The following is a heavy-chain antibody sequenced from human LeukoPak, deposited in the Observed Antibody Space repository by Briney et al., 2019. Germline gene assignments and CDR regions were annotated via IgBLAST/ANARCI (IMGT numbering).Heavy chain of an antibody. CDR1: GYSFTSYW. J-gene: IGHJ4*02. Sequence: GESLKISCKGSGYSFTSYWIGWVRQMPGKGLEWMGIIYPGDSDTRYSPSFQGQVTISADKSISTAYLQWSSLKASDTAMYYCARGPSGHYLGSSFDYWGQGTLVPVSS. D-gene: IGHD3-22*01. CDR2: IYPGDSDT. CDR3: ARGPSGHYLGSSFDY. V-gene: IGHV5-51*01.